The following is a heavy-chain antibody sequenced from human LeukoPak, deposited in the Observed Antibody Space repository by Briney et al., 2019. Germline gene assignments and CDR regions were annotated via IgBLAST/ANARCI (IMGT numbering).Heavy chain of an antibody. J-gene: IGHJ3*02. CDR3: ARLVRDAFDI. V-gene: IGHV3-23*01. CDR2: ISGSGGST. Sequence: GGSLRLSCVASGFTFSSYAMTWVRQAPGKGLEWVSAISGSGGSTYSADSVKGRFTISRDNSKNTLYLQVKSLRAEDTAVYYCARLVRDAFDIWGQGTMVTVSS. CDR1: GFTFSSYA.